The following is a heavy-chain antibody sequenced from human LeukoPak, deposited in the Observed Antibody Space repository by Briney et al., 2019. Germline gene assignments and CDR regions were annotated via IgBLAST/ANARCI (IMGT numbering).Heavy chain of an antibody. CDR2: INAGNGNT. Sequence: ASVKVSCKASGYTFTSYAMHWVRQAPGQRLEWMGWINAGNGNTKYSQKFQGRVTITRDTSASTAYMELSSLRSEDTAVYYCARAETVRYWYFDLWGRGTLVTVSS. CDR3: ARAETVRYWYFDL. J-gene: IGHJ2*01. V-gene: IGHV1-3*01. CDR1: GYTFTSYA.